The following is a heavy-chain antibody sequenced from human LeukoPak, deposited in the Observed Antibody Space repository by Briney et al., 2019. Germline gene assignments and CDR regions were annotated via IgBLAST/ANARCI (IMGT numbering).Heavy chain of an antibody. Sequence: PSETLSLTCAVYGGSFSGCYWTWIRQTPEKGLEWIGEMNPSGSTSYNPSLKSRVTISVDTSKNQFSLKLSSVTAADMAVYYCARGRQDVTMIVVVMTAVSYYLDVWGKGTTVTVS. CDR1: GGSFSGCY. J-gene: IGHJ6*03. CDR3: ARGRQDVTMIVVVMTAVSYYLDV. CDR2: MNPSGST. V-gene: IGHV4-34*01. D-gene: IGHD3-22*01.